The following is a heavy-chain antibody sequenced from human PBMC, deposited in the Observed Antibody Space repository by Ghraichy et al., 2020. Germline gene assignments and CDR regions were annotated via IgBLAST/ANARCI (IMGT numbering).Heavy chain of an antibody. J-gene: IGHJ6*03. Sequence: SETLSLTCAVYDASLNGYYWTWIRQPPGKGLEWIGEINQSGTTNYNPSLKSRVTISVDTTNYQFSLRLRSVTAADTALYYCARAYYFGSGRYSRYHYQYYMDDWGKGTTVTVSS. CDR3: ARAYYFGSGRYSRYHYQYYMDD. CDR2: INQSGTT. CDR1: DASLNGYY. V-gene: IGHV4-34*01. D-gene: IGHD3-10*01.